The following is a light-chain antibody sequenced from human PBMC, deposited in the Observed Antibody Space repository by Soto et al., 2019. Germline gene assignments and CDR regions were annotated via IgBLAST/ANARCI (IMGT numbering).Light chain of an antibody. CDR1: RIVSRD. V-gene: IGKV3-15*01. CDR3: QHYNNWPWT. CDR2: GAA. Sequence: ETVLAQSLATLSVSPAARATLSCRASRIVSRDLAWYQQKPVQVPMLRIYGAATRASGIPASFSVIGSGSEFPLPISSLQSEDFAVYYCQHYNNWPWTVGKGDKVDI. J-gene: IGKJ1*01.